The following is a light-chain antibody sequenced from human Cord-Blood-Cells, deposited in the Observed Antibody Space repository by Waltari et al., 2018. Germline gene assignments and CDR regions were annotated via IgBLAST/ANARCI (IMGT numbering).Light chain of an antibody. CDR2: AAS. CDR1: QGISSY. V-gene: IGKV1-9*01. CDR3: QQLNSYPPFS. J-gene: IGKJ2*03. Sequence: DIQLTQSPSFLSASVGDRVTITCRASQGISSYLAWYLQKPGKAPKLLIYAASTLQSGVPSRFSGSGSGTEFTLTISSLQPEDFATYYCQQLNSYPPFSFGQGTKLEIK.